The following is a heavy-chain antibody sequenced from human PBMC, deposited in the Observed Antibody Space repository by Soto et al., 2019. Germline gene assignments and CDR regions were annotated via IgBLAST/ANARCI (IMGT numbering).Heavy chain of an antibody. CDR3: ASLTTAWYFDL. CDR1: GGSISSYY. Sequence: ETLSLTCTVSGGSISSYYWSWVRQAPGKGLEWVSVIYSGGSTYYADSVKGRFTISRDNSKNTLYLQMNSLRAEDTAVYYCASLTTAWYFDLWGRGTLVTVSS. J-gene: IGHJ2*01. CDR2: IYSGGST. D-gene: IGHD4-17*01. V-gene: IGHV3-53*01.